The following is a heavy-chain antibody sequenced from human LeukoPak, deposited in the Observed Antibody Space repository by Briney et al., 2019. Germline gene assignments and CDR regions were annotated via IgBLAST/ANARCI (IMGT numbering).Heavy chain of an antibody. J-gene: IGHJ4*02. Sequence: GGSLRLSCAASGFTFSSYDMSWVRQAPGKGLEWGSAISGSGGSTYYADSVKGRFTISRDNSKNTLYLQMNSLRAEDTAVYYCAKGHTTVTTEYFDYWGQGTLVTVSS. D-gene: IGHD4-17*01. CDR3: AKGHTTVTTEYFDY. CDR1: GFTFSSYD. V-gene: IGHV3-23*01. CDR2: ISGSGGST.